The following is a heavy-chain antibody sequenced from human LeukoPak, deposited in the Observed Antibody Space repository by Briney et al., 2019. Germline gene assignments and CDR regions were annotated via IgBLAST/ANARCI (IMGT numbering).Heavy chain of an antibody. V-gene: IGHV3-21*01. Sequence: GRSLRLSCAASGFTFDEYTMHWVRQAPGKGLEWVSSISSSSSYIYYADSVKGRFTISRDNAKNSLYLQMNSLRAEDTAVYYCARAAAGTRNFDYWGQGTLVTVSS. J-gene: IGHJ4*02. CDR3: ARAAAGTRNFDY. CDR1: GFTFDEYT. CDR2: ISSSSSYI. D-gene: IGHD6-13*01.